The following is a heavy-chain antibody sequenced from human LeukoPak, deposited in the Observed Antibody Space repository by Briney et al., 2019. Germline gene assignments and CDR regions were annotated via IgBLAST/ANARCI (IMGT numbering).Heavy chain of an antibody. J-gene: IGHJ4*02. CDR1: GGSISSGAYY. CDR3: ASLISSSWYFDY. D-gene: IGHD6-13*01. Sequence: SQTLSLTCTVSGGSISSGAYYWSWIRQPAGKGLEWIGRIYTSGSTDYNPSLKSRVTISVDTSKNQFSLKLSSVTAADTAVYYCASLISSSWYFDYWGQGTLVTVSS. CDR2: IYTSGST. V-gene: IGHV4-61*02.